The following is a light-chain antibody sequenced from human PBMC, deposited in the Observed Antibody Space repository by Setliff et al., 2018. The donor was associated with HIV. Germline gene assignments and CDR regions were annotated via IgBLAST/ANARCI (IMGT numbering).Light chain of an antibody. CDR3: QSYDSSNHVV. CDR1: SGSIASNY. Sequence: NFMLTQPHSVSESPGKTVTISCTRSSGSIASNYVQWYQQRPGSSPTTVIYEDNQRPSGVPDRFSGSIDSSSNSASLTISGLKTEDEADYYCQSYDSSNHVVVGGGTK. J-gene: IGLJ2*01. CDR2: EDN. V-gene: IGLV6-57*01.